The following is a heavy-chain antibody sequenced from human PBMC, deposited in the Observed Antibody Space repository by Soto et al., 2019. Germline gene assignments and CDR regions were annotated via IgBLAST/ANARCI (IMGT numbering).Heavy chain of an antibody. V-gene: IGHV3-64*01. CDR3: AGSRELAATTTTILGY. Sequence: GGSLRLSCAASGFTFSSYAMHWVRQAPGKGLEYVSAISSNGGSTYYANSVKGRFTISRDNSKNTLYLQMNSLRAEDTAVYYCAGSRELAATTTTILGYWGQGTLVTVSS. J-gene: IGHJ4*02. CDR2: ISSNGGST. CDR1: GFTFSSYA. D-gene: IGHD6-6*01.